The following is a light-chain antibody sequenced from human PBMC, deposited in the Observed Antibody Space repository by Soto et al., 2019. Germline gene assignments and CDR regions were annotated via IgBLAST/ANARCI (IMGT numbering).Light chain of an antibody. V-gene: IGKV3-11*01. J-gene: IGKJ3*01. Sequence: DIVMTQSPATLSVAPGERVTFSCRASQGVSRKLAWYQHKPGQAPRLLIHDASNRATGIPARFSGSGSGTDFTLTISSLEAEDFAVYYCQQGFTFGPGTKVDIK. CDR3: QQGFT. CDR1: QGVSRK. CDR2: DAS.